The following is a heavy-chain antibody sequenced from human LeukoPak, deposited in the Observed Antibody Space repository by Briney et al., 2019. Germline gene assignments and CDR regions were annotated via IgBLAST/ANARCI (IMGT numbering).Heavy chain of an antibody. CDR1: GFTFETFW. D-gene: IGHD3-3*01. Sequence: GSLILSCVASGFTFETFWMSWIRQAPGKGLEWVANINQDETEKYFVDAVKGRFTISRDNAQNSVYLQMSSLRAEDTAIYYCARDIRKRGYYDFWSGYYKGSPIYYGMDVWGQGTAVTVSS. CDR3: ARDIRKRGYYDFWSGYYKGSPIYYGMDV. CDR2: INQDETEK. V-gene: IGHV3-7*03. J-gene: IGHJ6*02.